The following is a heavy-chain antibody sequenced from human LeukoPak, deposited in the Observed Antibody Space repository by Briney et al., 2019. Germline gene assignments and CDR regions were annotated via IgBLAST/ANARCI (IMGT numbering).Heavy chain of an antibody. D-gene: IGHD4-17*01. CDR1: GGSFSGYY. Sequence: SETLSLTCAVYGGSFSGYYWSWIRQHPGKGLEWIGYIYYSGSTYYNPSLKSRVTISVDTSKNQFSLKLSSVTAADTAVYYCARGSFGDYAYGLDYWGQGTLVTVSS. V-gene: IGHV4-31*11. CDR3: ARGSFGDYAYGLDY. J-gene: IGHJ4*02. CDR2: IYYSGST.